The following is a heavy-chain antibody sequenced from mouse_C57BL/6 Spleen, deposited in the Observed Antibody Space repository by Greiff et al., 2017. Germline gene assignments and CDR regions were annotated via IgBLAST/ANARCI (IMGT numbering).Heavy chain of an antibody. CDR3: ARSNYYGSSYGVAY. V-gene: IGHV1-53*01. CDR2: INPSNGGP. CDR1: GYTFTSYW. Sequence: QVQLQQPGTELVQPGASVKLSCKASGYTFTSYWMHWVKQRPGQGLEWIVNINPSNGGPNYNEKFKSKATLPVDKSSSTAYMQLSSLTSEDSAVYYGARSNYYGSSYGVAYWGQGTLVTVSA. D-gene: IGHD1-1*01. J-gene: IGHJ3*01.